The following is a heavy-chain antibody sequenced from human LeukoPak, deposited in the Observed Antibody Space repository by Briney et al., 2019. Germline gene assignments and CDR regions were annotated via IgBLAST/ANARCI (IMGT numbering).Heavy chain of an antibody. D-gene: IGHD3-10*01. CDR1: GFTFDDYA. Sequence: GGSLRLSCAASGFTFDDYAIHWVRQAPGKGLEWVSGIGWNSDSIGYADFVKGRFTISRDNAKNSLYLQMNSLRAEDTALYYCAKDTASGSYYNAAGAFDIWGQGTMVTVSS. CDR2: IGWNSDSI. J-gene: IGHJ3*02. CDR3: AKDTASGSYYNAAGAFDI. V-gene: IGHV3-9*01.